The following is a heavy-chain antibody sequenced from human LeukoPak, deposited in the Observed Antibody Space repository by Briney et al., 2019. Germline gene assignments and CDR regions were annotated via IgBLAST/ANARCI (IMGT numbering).Heavy chain of an antibody. CDR2: ISISDSTI. CDR1: GFTFSSYE. CDR3: AREDSYGSEGFDF. J-gene: IGHJ4*02. D-gene: IGHD5-18*01. V-gene: IGHV3-48*03. Sequence: GGSLRLSCAASGFTFSSYEMNWVRQSPGKGLEWVSYISISDSTIYYADSVKGRFTVSRDNAKNSLYLQMSSLRAEDTAVYYCAREDSYGSEGFDFWGQGTLVTVSS.